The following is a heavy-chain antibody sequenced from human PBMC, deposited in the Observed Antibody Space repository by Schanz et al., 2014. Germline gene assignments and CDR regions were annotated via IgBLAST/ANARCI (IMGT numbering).Heavy chain of an antibody. J-gene: IGHJ4*02. D-gene: IGHD4-17*01. CDR3: ARHRVYGAFDL. CDR1: SDSISHYY. Sequence: QVQLQESGPGLVKPSETLSLTCTVPSDSISHYYLSWIRQPPGKELEWVAFIYDRGSTSYNPSLNSRSTISLPPAKTHSPRKRPSLTAADTAVYYCARHRVYGAFDLWGQGTLVTVSS. CDR2: IYDRGST. V-gene: IGHV4-59*08.